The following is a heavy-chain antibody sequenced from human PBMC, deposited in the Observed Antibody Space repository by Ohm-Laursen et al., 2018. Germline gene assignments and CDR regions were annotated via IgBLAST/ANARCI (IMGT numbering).Heavy chain of an antibody. J-gene: IGHJ4*02. D-gene: IGHD3/OR15-3a*01. CDR3: AREERGSDFQGIDY. CDR2: IDAAGRT. CDR1: GFSFSDYD. V-gene: IGHV3-13*01. Sequence: SLRLSCSASGFSFSDYDMHWVRLLPGKRLEWVSGIDAAGRTYYPASMEGRFTISRENDKNSLYLQVDSLRAGDTAVYYCAREERGSDFQGIDYWGQGTLVTVSS.